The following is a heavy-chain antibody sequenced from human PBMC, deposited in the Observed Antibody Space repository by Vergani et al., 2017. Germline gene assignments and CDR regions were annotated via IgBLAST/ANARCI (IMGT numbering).Heavy chain of an antibody. D-gene: IGHD3-3*01. J-gene: IGHJ4*02. V-gene: IGHV3-7*01. Sequence: EVQLVESGGGLVQPGGSLRLSCAASGFTFSSYWMSWVRQAPGKGLEWVANIKQDGSEKYYVDPVKGRFTISRDNAKNSLYLQMNSLRAEDTAVYYCARAYPDYDFWSGYPDWGQGTLVTVSS. CDR3: ARAYPDYDFWSGYPD. CDR1: GFTFSSYW. CDR2: IKQDGSEK.